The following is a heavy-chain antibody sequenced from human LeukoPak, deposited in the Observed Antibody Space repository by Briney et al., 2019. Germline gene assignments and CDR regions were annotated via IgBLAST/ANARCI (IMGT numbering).Heavy chain of an antibody. V-gene: IGHV3-53*01. CDR1: GFTVSSNY. D-gene: IGHD4-17*01. Sequence: GGSLRLSCAASGFTVSSNYMSWVRQAPGKGLEWVSVIYSGGSTYYADSVKGRFTISRDNSKNTLYLQMNSLRAEDTATYYCARDPNGDYIGAFDMWGQGTMVTVS. CDR3: ARDPNGDYIGAFDM. J-gene: IGHJ3*02. CDR2: IYSGGST.